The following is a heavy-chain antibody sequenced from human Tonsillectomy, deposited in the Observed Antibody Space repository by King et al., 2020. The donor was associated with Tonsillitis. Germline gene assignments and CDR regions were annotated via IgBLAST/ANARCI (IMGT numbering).Heavy chain of an antibody. J-gene: IGHJ6*03. CDR2: ISSSSNSYK. CDR3: AREDVAVVPAAMTSNYYYYMDV. CDR1: GFTFSSYS. V-gene: IGHV3-21*06. D-gene: IGHD2-2*01. Sequence: VQLVESGGGLVKPGGSLRLSCAASGFTFSSYSMSWVRQAPGKGLEWVSSISSSSNSYKYYADSVKGRFNLSRDNAKNSLYLQMNSLRAEDTAVYYCAREDVAVVPAAMTSNYYYYMDVWVKGTTVTVSS.